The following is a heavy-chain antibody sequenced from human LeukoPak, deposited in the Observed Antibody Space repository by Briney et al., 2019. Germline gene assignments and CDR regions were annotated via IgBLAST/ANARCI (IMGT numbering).Heavy chain of an antibody. Sequence: GGSLRLSCAASGFTFSGYARSWVRQAPGKGLEWVSAISGSGGSTYYADSVKGRFTISRDNSKNTLYLQMNSLRAEDTAVYSCAKATYDSSGYYGNYWGQGTLVTVSS. CDR2: ISGSGGST. J-gene: IGHJ4*02. CDR1: GFTFSGYA. D-gene: IGHD3-22*01. V-gene: IGHV3-23*01. CDR3: AKATYDSSGYYGNY.